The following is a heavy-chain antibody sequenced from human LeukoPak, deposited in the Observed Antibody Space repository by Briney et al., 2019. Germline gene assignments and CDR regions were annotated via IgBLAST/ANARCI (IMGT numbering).Heavy chain of an antibody. Sequence: GASVKVSCKASGYSFINHVIHWVRQAPGQRLEWMGWISIGNGNTKYLEKLQGRVTITRDTSASTAYMELSSLRSEGTAIYFCARQGYCTNGVCPRSFDYWGQGTLVTVSS. CDR3: ARQGYCTNGVCPRSFDY. J-gene: IGHJ4*02. CDR2: ISIGNGNT. CDR1: GYSFINHV. D-gene: IGHD2-8*01. V-gene: IGHV1-3*04.